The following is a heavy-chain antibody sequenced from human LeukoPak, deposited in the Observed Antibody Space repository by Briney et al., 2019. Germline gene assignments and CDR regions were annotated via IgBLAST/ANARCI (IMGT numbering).Heavy chain of an antibody. V-gene: IGHV4-59*01. J-gene: IGHJ4*02. CDR2: IYYSGNT. Sequence: SETLSLTCTVSGGSMRGLYLSWIRQSPGMGLEWIGYIYYSGNTNYNPSLKSRVTISLDTSRSQSSLKLTSVTAADTAVYYCAKRPGYYFDYWGQGILVTVSS. CDR1: GGSMRGLY. CDR3: AKRPGYYFDY. D-gene: IGHD3-10*01.